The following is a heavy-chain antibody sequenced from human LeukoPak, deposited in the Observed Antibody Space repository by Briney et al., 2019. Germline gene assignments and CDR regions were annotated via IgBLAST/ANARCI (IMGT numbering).Heavy chain of an antibody. CDR3: ARDDSSGYYDN. CDR2: INHSGST. J-gene: IGHJ4*02. Sequence: SETLSLTCAVYGGSFSGYYWSWIRRPPGKGLEWIGEINHSGSTNYNPSLKSRVTISVDTSKNQFSLKLSSVTAADTAVYYCARDDSSGYYDNWGQGTLVTVSS. CDR1: GGSFSGYY. V-gene: IGHV4-34*01. D-gene: IGHD3-22*01.